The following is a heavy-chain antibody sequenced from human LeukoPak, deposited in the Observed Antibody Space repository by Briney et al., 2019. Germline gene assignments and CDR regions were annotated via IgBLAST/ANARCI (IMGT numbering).Heavy chain of an antibody. CDR2: IYDSGST. CDR1: GYSISSGYY. Sequence: SETLSLTCTVSGYSISSGYYWGWIRQPPGKGLEWIGSIYDSGSTYYNPSLKSRVTISVDTSKNQFSLKLSSVTAADTAVYYCASAECSSTSCYRGGWFDPWGQGTLVTVSS. J-gene: IGHJ5*02. V-gene: IGHV4-38-2*02. CDR3: ASAECSSTSCYRGGWFDP. D-gene: IGHD2-2*02.